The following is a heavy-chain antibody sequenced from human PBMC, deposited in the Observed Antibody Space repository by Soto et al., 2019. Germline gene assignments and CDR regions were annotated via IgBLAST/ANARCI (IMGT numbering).Heavy chain of an antibody. CDR2: IYYSGST. CDR1: GGSISSSSYY. CDR3: ARMIVVVNTHYYYYGMDV. V-gene: IGHV4-61*05. D-gene: IGHD3-22*01. Sequence: SETLSLTCTVSGGSISSSSYYWGWIRQPPGKGLEWIGYIYYSGSTNYNPSLKSRVTISVDTSKNQFSLKLSSVTAADTAVYYCARMIVVVNTHYYYYGMDVWGQGTTVTVSS. J-gene: IGHJ6*02.